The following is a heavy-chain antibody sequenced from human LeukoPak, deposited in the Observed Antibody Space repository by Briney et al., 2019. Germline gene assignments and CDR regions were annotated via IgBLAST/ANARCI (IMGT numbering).Heavy chain of an antibody. CDR2: IYNSGST. Sequence: SQTLSLTCSVSGGSISSSTYYWGWIRQPPGKGLEWIGNIYNSGSTYYNPSLKSRVTISVDTSKNQFSLKLSSVTAADTAVYYCARQAYSSNLGWFDPWGQGTLVTVSS. D-gene: IGHD6-13*01. CDR3: ARQAYSSNLGWFDP. J-gene: IGHJ5*02. CDR1: GGSISSSTYY. V-gene: IGHV4-39*01.